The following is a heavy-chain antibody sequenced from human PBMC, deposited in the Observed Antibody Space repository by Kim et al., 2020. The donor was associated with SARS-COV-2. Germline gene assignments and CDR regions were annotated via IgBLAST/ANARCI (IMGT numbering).Heavy chain of an antibody. J-gene: IGHJ4*02. Sequence: GGSLRLSCAASGFTFSSYAMHWVRQAPGKGLEWVAVISYDGSNKYYADSVKGRFTISKDNSKNTLYLQMNSLRAEDTAVYYCARDDSGVVAATHFGYWGQGTLVTVSS. CDR3: ARDDSGVVAATHFGY. D-gene: IGHD2-15*01. CDR1: GFTFSSYA. V-gene: IGHV3-30*04. CDR2: ISYDGSNK.